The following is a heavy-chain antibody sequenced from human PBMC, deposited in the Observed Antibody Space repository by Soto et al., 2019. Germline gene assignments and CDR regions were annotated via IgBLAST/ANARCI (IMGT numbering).Heavy chain of an antibody. CDR2: INHTGKT. J-gene: IGHJ4*02. CDR3: ARTDAYNSSFFDS. D-gene: IGHD6-6*01. CDR1: GDSVKSAY. Sequence: QVQLQEMGPGLVKPSQTLTITCTVSGDSVKSAYWSWIRQLPGKGLEWMGNINHTGKTFYNPSLKSRVAISIDTAQPLFSLKMRSITAADTAVYYCARTDAYNSSFFDSWGQGTVVTVSS. V-gene: IGHV4-31*03.